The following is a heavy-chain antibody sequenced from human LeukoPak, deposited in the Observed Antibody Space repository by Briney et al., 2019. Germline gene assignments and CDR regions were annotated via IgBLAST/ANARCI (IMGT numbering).Heavy chain of an antibody. CDR2: INPDGSTK. Sequence: GGSLRLSCAASGFTFSNSWMAWVRQAPGEGLEWVANINPDGSTKNHVGSVGGRFTISRDNAKNSVYLQMNGLRADDTAVYYCARDSAFNAFDFWGRGTMVTVSS. J-gene: IGHJ3*01. D-gene: IGHD1-26*01. CDR1: GFTFSNSW. CDR3: ARDSAFNAFDF. V-gene: IGHV3-7*01.